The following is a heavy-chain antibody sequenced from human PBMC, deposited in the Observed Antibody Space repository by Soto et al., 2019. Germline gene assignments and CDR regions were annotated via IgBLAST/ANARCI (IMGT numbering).Heavy chain of an antibody. CDR2: IRSKTDGGST. CDR3: TTDSLRDERRQGLIDN. Sequence: EVQLVESGGALVKPGGSLRLSCATSGFTFAKSWMNWVRQAPGKGLEWVGHIRSKTDGGSTDYAASVKGRFTSSREDSENKLYLHMDSLKRDDTDVYVCTTDSLRDERRQGLIDNWGQGTLVSVSS. D-gene: IGHD1-1*01. CDR1: GFTFAKSW. V-gene: IGHV3-15*02. J-gene: IGHJ4*02.